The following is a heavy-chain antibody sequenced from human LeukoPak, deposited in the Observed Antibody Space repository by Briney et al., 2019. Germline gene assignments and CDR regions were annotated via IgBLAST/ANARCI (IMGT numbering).Heavy chain of an antibody. V-gene: IGHV3-30-3*01. CDR2: ISYDGSNK. D-gene: IGHD3-22*01. J-gene: IGHJ4*02. CDR1: GFTFSSYA. CDR3: ASDATAIEYYYDSSGPFDY. Sequence: GGSLRPSCAASGFTFSSYAMHWVRQAPGKGLEWVAVISYDGSNKYYADSVKGRFTISRDNSKNTLYLQMNSLRAEDTAVYYCASDATAIEYYYDSSGPFDYWGQGTLVTVSS.